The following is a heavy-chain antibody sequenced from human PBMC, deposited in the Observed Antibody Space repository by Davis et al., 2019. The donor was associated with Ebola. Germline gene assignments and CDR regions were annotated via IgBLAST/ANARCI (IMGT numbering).Heavy chain of an antibody. J-gene: IGHJ4*02. CDR1: GGSIGGRGFY. V-gene: IGHV4-39*01. D-gene: IGHD3-3*01. CDR2: INHSGST. Sequence: SETLSLTCTVSGGSIGGRGFYWAWIRQFPGEGLEWIGEINHSGSTKYNPSLKSRVTISIDTSKNQFSLKLSSVTAADTAVYYCASTIFGVVIHPHYFDYWGQGTPVTVSS. CDR3: ASTIFGVVIHPHYFDY.